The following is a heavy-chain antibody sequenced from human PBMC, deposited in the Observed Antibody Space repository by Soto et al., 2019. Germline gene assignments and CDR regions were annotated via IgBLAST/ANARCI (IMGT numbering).Heavy chain of an antibody. Sequence: RASVKVSCKVSGYTLTELSMHWVRQAPGKGLEWMGGFDPEDGETIYAQKFQGRVTMTEDTSTDTAYMELSSLRSEDTAVYYCATRTIWDINYYYYYYMDVWGKGTTVTVSS. CDR3: ATRTIWDINYYYYYYMDV. D-gene: IGHD1-26*01. V-gene: IGHV1-24*01. J-gene: IGHJ6*03. CDR2: FDPEDGET. CDR1: GYTLTELS.